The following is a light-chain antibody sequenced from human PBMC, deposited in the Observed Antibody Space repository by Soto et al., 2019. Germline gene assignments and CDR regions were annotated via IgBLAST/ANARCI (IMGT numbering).Light chain of an antibody. CDR1: QTVRTNY. CDR2: DAS. V-gene: IGKV3-20*01. CDR3: QQFSSYPLT. Sequence: FVMPQSPATLSVSPGERATLSCRASQTVRTNYLAWYQQKPGQAPKLLIHDASSRATGIPDRFSGGGSGTDFILTISRLEPEDFAVYYCQQFSSYPLTFGGRSKVDIK. J-gene: IGKJ4*01.